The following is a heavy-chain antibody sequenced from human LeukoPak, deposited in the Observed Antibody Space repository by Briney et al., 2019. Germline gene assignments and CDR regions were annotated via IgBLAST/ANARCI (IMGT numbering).Heavy chain of an antibody. D-gene: IGHD2-2*01. CDR2: ISYDGSNK. J-gene: IGHJ4*02. Sequence: PGRSLRHSCVHPGFTLIVDTMYWVRQAPGKGLEWVAVISYDGSNKYYADSVKGRFTISRDNTKNTLYLQMNSLRAEDTAVYYCARTYYCSNTRGSGGYAYWGQGTLVTVSS. V-gene: IGHV3-30-3*01. CDR1: GFTLIVDT. CDR3: ARTYYCSNTRGSGGYAY.